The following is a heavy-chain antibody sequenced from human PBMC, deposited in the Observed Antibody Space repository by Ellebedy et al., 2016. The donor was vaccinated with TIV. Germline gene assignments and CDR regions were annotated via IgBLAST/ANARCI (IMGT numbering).Heavy chain of an antibody. J-gene: IGHJ5*02. D-gene: IGHD4-17*01. V-gene: IGHV3-72*01. CDR3: TGWPSGDPT. Sequence: PGGSLRLSCAVSGFILSDHDMDWVRQAPGKGLEWVGRTRNKPNNYTTEYAASVKGRFTISRDDSKNSLYLQMNSLKIEDTAVYYCTGWPSGDPTWGQGTLVTVSS. CDR1: GFILSDHD. CDR2: TRNKPNNYTT.